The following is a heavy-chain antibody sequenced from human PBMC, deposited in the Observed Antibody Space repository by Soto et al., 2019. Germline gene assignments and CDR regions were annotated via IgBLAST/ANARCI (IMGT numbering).Heavy chain of an antibody. CDR3: AKDLEVTTGGYFHH. D-gene: IGHD2-21*02. CDR1: GGSISSYY. CDR2: IYYSGST. V-gene: IGHV4-59*01. J-gene: IGHJ1*01. Sequence: SETLSLTCTVSGGSISSYYWSWIRQPPGKGLEWIGYIYYSGSTNYNPSLKSRVTISVDTSKNQFSLKLSSVTAADTAVYYCAKDLEVTTGGYFHHWGHGTLVTVSS.